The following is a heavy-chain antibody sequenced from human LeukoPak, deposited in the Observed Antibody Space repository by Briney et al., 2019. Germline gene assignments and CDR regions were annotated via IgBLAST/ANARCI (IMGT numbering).Heavy chain of an antibody. V-gene: IGHV4-34*01. D-gene: IGHD3-22*01. CDR1: GGSFSGYY. CDR2: INHSGST. Sequence: SETLSLTCAVYGGSFSGYYWSWIRQPPGKGLEWIGEINHSGSTNYNPSLKSRVTVSLDTSRNQFSLKLNSVTAADTAVYYCAKSNGYGLIDIWGQGTMVTVSS. J-gene: IGHJ3*02. CDR3: AKSNGYGLIDI.